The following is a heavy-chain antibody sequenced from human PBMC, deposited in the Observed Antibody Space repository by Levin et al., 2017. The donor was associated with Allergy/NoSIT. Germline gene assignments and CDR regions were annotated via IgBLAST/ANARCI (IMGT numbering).Heavy chain of an antibody. CDR1: GYTFITYW. D-gene: IGHD1-26*01. CDR3: ARTHGTKFPFAY. J-gene: IGHJ4*02. CDR2: IYPADSDT. Sequence: GESLKISCKGSGYTFITYWIGWVRQVPGKGPEWMGIIYPADSDTRYSPSFQGQVTISADKSTSTAYLQWSSLKASDTAMYYCARTHGTKFPFAYWGQGTLVTVSS. V-gene: IGHV5-51*01.